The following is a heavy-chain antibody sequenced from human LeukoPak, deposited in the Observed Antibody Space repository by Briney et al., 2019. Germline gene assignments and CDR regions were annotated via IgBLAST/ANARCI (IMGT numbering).Heavy chain of an antibody. CDR1: GYTFTSYY. CDR3: ARVEMGRNYDILTGYFYYFDY. Sequence: ASVKVSCKASGYTFTSYYMHWVRQAPGQGLEWMGIINPSGGSTSYAQKLQGRVTMTTDTSTSTAYMELRSLRSDDTAVYYCARVEMGRNYDILTGYFYYFDYWGQGTLVTVSS. J-gene: IGHJ4*02. CDR2: INPSGGST. V-gene: IGHV1-46*01. D-gene: IGHD3-9*01.